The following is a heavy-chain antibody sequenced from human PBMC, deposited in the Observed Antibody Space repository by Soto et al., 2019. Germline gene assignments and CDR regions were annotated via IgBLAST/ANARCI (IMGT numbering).Heavy chain of an antibody. V-gene: IGHV4-38-2*01. Sequence: SETLSLTCAVSGYSISSGYYWGWIRQTPGKGLEWIASIYHSGSTYYNPSLKSRVTISVDTSKNQFSLKLTSVTAADAAVYYCARGAATVTPGWFDPWGQGIMVTSPQ. J-gene: IGHJ5*02. D-gene: IGHD4-17*01. CDR2: IYHSGST. CDR1: GYSISSGYY. CDR3: ARGAATVTPGWFDP.